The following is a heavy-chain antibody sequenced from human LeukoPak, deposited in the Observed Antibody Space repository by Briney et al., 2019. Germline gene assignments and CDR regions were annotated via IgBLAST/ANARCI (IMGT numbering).Heavy chain of an antibody. CDR1: GGTFSSYA. CDR3: ARGYCTNGVYYIENWFDP. V-gene: IGHV1-69*04. Sequence: SVKLSCKASGGTFSSYAISWVRQAPGQGLEWLGRIIPILGIANYAQKFQGRVTITADKSTSTAYMELSSLRSEDTAVYYCARGYCTNGVYYIENWFDPWGQGTLVTVSS. D-gene: IGHD2-8*01. CDR2: IIPILGIA. J-gene: IGHJ5*02.